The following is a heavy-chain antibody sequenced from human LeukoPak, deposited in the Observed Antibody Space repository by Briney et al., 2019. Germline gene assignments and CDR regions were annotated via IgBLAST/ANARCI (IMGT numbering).Heavy chain of an antibody. Sequence: AGGSLRLSCAASGFTFSSYAMHWVRQAPGKGLEWVAVISYDGSNKYYADSVKGRFTISRDNSKNTLYLQMNSLRAEDTAVYYCARDPNYYDSSGYLGLFDYWGQGTLVTVSS. V-gene: IGHV3-30-3*01. CDR3: ARDPNYYDSSGYLGLFDY. CDR2: ISYDGSNK. D-gene: IGHD3-22*01. CDR1: GFTFSSYA. J-gene: IGHJ4*02.